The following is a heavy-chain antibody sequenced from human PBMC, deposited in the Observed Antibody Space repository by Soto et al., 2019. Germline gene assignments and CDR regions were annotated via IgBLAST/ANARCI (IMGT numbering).Heavy chain of an antibody. V-gene: IGHV1-18*01. CDR1: GYTFTSYG. CDR2: ISVYNGNT. J-gene: IGHJ4*02. D-gene: IGHD2-2*01. CDR3: ARRFCSGTNCPRGGY. Sequence: QVQLVQSGAEVKKPGASLKVSCKASGYTFTSYGISWVRQAPGQGLEWMGWISVYNGNTNYAQKVQGRVTLTTDTSTSTAYMALRSLRFDDTGVYYCARRFCSGTNCPRGGYWGQGTLVTVSS.